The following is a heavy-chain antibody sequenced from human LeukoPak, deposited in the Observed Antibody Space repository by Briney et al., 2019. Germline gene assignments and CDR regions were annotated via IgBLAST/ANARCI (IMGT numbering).Heavy chain of an antibody. CDR1: GGSISSGSYY. CDR2: IYTSGST. V-gene: IGHV4-61*02. Sequence: SQTLSLTCTVSGGSISSGSYYWSWIRQPAGKGLEWIGRIYTSGSTNYNPSLKSRFTISVDTSKNQFSLKLSSVTAADTAVYYCARIPWLRTRKDYWGQGTLVTVSS. CDR3: ARIPWLRTRKDY. J-gene: IGHJ4*02. D-gene: IGHD5-12*01.